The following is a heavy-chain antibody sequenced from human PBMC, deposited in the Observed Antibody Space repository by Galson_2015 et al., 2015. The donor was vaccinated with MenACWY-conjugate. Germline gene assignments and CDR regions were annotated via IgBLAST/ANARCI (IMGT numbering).Heavy chain of an antibody. CDR3: AKDLVKNYEMLTGYYNA. V-gene: IGHV3-30*01. J-gene: IGHJ4*02. CDR1: GFTFSPYR. D-gene: IGHD3-9*01. CDR2: ISFDGSNE. Sequence: SLRLSCAASGFTFSPYRMHWVRQAPGKGLEWVTLISFDGSNEYYADSVKGRFTISRDNSKHTLYLQMNSLRAEDTAVYYCAKDLVKNYEMLTGYYNAWGQGTQVTVSS.